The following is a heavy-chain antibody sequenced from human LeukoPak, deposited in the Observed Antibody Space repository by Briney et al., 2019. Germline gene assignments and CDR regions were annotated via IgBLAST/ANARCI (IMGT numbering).Heavy chain of an antibody. D-gene: IGHD6-19*01. V-gene: IGHV4-4*07. CDR3: ARGKQYAVDY. CDR1: GVSISGSYY. J-gene: IGHJ4*02. Sequence: SETLSLTCTVSGVSISGSYYWSCIRQPAGKGLEWIWRIYKRGSTNYDPSLKSRVTISVDKSNNQFSLMLNSVTAADTAVYYCARGKQYAVDYWGQGTLVTVSS. CDR2: IYKRGST.